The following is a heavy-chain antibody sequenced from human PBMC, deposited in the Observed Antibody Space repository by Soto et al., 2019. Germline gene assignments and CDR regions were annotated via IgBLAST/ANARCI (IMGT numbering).Heavy chain of an antibody. CDR3: AREEGGGSYYVFDY. CDR2: IYYSGST. V-gene: IGHV4-59*01. D-gene: IGHD1-26*01. CDR1: GGSISSYY. J-gene: IGHJ4*02. Sequence: SETLSLTCTVSGGSISSYYWSWIRQPPGKGLEWIGYIYYSGSTNYNPSLKSQVTISVDTSKNQFSLKLSSVTAADTAVYYCAREEGGGSYYVFDYWGQGTLVTVSS.